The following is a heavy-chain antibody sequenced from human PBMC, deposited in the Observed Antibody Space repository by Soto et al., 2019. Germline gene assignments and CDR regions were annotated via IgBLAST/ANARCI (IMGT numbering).Heavy chain of an antibody. CDR1: AFTFRNYW. V-gene: IGHV3-7*04. D-gene: IGHD2-2*01. CDR3: ARASSSTSGALDY. Sequence: EVQLVESGGGLVQPGGSLRLSCAASAFTFRNYWMSWVRQARGKGLECVAKIKEDGSEKYYVDSVKGRFTISRDNAKNSVYLQMSCLTVEDTAMYYCARASSSTSGALDYWGQGTLVTVSS. CDR2: IKEDGSEK. J-gene: IGHJ4*02.